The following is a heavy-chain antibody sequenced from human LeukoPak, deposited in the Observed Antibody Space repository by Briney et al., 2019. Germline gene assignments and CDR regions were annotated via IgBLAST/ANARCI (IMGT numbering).Heavy chain of an antibody. V-gene: IGHV4-34*01. CDR1: GGSFSGYY. CDR2: INHSGST. J-gene: IGHJ4*02. Sequence: SETLSLTCAVYGGSFSGYYWSWIRQPPGKGLEWIGEINHSGSTNYNPYLKSRVTISVDTSKNQFSLKLSSVTAADTAVYYCASAGHGYCSGGSCYSALAWDDWGQGTLVTVSS. D-gene: IGHD2-15*01. CDR3: ASAGHGYCSGGSCYSALAWDD.